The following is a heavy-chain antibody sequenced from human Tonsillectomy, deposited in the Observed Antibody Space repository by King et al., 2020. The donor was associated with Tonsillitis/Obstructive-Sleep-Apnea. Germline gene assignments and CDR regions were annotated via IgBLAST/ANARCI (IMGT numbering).Heavy chain of an antibody. CDR1: GGSFSGYY. D-gene: IGHD1-26*01. J-gene: IGHJ6*03. Sequence: VQLQQWGAGLLKPSETLSLTCAVYGGSFSGYYWRWIRQPPGKGLEWIGEINHSGSTNYNPSRKSRVTISVDTSKNQFSLKLSSVAAADTAVYYCARGGEWELRYYYYYYMDVWGKGTTVTVSS. CDR2: INHSGST. V-gene: IGHV4-34*01. CDR3: ARGGEWELRYYYYYYMDV.